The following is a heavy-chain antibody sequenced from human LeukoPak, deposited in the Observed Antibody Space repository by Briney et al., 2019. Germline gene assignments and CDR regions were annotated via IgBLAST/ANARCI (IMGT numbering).Heavy chain of an antibody. Sequence: GGSLRLSCAASGFIFSNYAMTWVRQAPGKGLEWVSYGGSGGSTYYADSVKGRFTVSRDNSKSTLYLQMNSLTAEDTAVYYCAKMRGQYYHSYYMDAWGKGTTVTVPS. CDR3: AKMRGQYYHSYYMDA. CDR2: GGSGGST. J-gene: IGHJ6*03. CDR1: GFIFSNYA. V-gene: IGHV3-23*01.